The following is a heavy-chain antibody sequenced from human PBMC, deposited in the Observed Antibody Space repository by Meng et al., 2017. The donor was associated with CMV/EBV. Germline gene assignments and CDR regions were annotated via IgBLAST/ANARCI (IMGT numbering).Heavy chain of an antibody. Sequence: FSHYAMSWVRQAPGKGLERVSTISGSAGTTYYADSVQGRFTISRDNSENTLYLHMNSLRPEDTAVYYCAKDEYYDRSGYYSSNYFDYWGQGTLVTVSS. CDR2: ISGSAGTT. CDR1: FSHYA. J-gene: IGHJ4*02. D-gene: IGHD3-22*01. CDR3: AKDEYYDRSGYYSSNYFDY. V-gene: IGHV3-23*01.